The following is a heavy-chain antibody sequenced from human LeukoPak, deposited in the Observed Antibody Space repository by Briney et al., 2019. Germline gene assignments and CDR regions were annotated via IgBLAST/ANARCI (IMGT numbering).Heavy chain of an antibody. Sequence: NPSETLSLTCTVSGGSICSTYDHWDWIRQPPGKGLEWLGSIRYSGTTYYNPSLKGRVTIFVDTSNNQFSLKLSSVTTADTAVYYCARDLVTVTKGFDIWGLGTMVSVSS. CDR1: GGSICSTYDH. V-gene: IGHV4-39*07. J-gene: IGHJ3*02. CDR3: ARDLVTVTKGFDI. D-gene: IGHD4-17*01. CDR2: IRYSGTT.